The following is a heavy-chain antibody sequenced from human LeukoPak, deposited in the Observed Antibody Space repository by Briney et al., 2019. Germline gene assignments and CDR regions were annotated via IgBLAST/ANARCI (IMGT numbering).Heavy chain of an antibody. J-gene: IGHJ4*02. CDR3: TRGRGYSGYDLDYFDY. V-gene: IGHV3-49*04. CDR2: IRSKAYGGTT. Sequence: GGSLRLSCTASGFTFGDYAMSWVRQAPGKGVERGGFIRSKAYGGTTEYAASGKGRFTISRDDSKSIAYLQMNSLKTEDTAVYYCTRGRGYSGYDLDYFDYWGQGTLVTVSS. D-gene: IGHD5-12*01. CDR1: GFTFGDYA.